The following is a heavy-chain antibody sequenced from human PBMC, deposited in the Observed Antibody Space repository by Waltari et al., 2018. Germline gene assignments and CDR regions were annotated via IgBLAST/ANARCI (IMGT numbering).Heavy chain of an antibody. D-gene: IGHD1-7*01. CDR1: GFNVSNYF. CDR3: LNYDFDS. CDR2: INNDGSIV. Sequence: DVQVVESGGGLVRPGGSLRLSCIGSGFNVSNYFIHWVRQAPGEGPVWVARINNDGSIVNYADSVKGRFSISRDNAKSTVYLQMNNLRGEDTALYHCLNYDFDSWGQGTLVTVSS. V-gene: IGHV3-74*01. J-gene: IGHJ4*02.